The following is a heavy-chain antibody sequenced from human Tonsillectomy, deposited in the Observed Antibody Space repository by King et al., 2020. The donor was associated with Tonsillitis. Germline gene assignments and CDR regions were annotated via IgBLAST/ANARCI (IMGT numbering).Heavy chain of an antibody. CDR1: GYNFAKYW. D-gene: IGHD5-18*01. CDR2: IYAGDSET. CDR3: ARRQPAMGDPFDP. Sequence: QLVQSGAEVKKPGESLEISCRGSGYNFAKYWIGWVRQMPGKGLEWVGIIYAGDSETRYSPSFQGQVTISADKSVSTAYMQLTSLKASDSGMYFCARRQPAMGDPFDPWGQGTLVTVSS. V-gene: IGHV5-51*03. J-gene: IGHJ5*02.